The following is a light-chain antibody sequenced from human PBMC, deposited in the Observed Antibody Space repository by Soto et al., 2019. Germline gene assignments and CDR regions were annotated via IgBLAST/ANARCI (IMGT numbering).Light chain of an antibody. CDR1: QSISTF. CDR3: QQSYSIPDT. V-gene: IGKV1-39*01. CDR2: TAS. Sequence: DIQMTQSPSSLSASVGDRVTITCRASQSISTFLNWYQQKPGKAPKLLIYTASSLQSGVPSRFSGSGSGTDVTLTISSLQPEDFATYYCQQSYSIPDTFGQGTKLEIK. J-gene: IGKJ2*01.